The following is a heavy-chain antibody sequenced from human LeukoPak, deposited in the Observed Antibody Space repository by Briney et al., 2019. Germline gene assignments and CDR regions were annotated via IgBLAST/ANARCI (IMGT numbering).Heavy chain of an antibody. V-gene: IGHV4-59*01. D-gene: IGHD6-6*01. J-gene: IGHJ4*02. Sequence: SETLSLTCTVSGGSIGIYYWSWIRQPPGKGLEWIGYIYYSGSTNYNPSLKSRVTMSVDTSKNQFSLKLSSVTAADTAVYYCARVGEYSSSSGGFDYWGQGTLVTVSS. CDR1: GGSIGIYY. CDR2: IYYSGST. CDR3: ARVGEYSSSSGGFDY.